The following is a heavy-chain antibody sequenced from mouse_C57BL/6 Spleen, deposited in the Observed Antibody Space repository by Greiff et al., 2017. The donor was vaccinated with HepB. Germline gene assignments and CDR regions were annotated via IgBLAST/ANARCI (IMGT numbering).Heavy chain of an antibody. D-gene: IGHD2-5*01. J-gene: IGHJ4*01. CDR3: ARDYSNYVGYAMDY. CDR1: GYTFTSYW. Sequence: QVQLQQPGAELVKPGASVKMSCKASGYTFTSYWITWVKQRPGQGLEWIGDIYPGSGSTNYNEKFKSKATLTVDTSSSTAYMQLSSLTSEDSAVYYCARDYSNYVGYAMDYWGQGTSVTVSS. CDR2: IYPGSGST. V-gene: IGHV1-55*01.